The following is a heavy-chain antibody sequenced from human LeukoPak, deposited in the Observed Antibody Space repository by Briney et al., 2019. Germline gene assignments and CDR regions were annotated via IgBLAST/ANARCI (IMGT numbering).Heavy chain of an antibody. V-gene: IGHV3-23*01. CDR3: ARVWYYGSGSYYNGGRSMDV. J-gene: IGHJ6*02. CDR2: ISGSGGST. Sequence: GGSLRLSCAASGFTFSSYAMSWVRQAPGKGLEWVSAISGSGGSTYYADSVKGRFTISRDNSKNTLYLQMNSLRAEDTAVYYCARVWYYGSGSYYNGGRSMDVWGQGTTVTVSS. D-gene: IGHD3-10*01. CDR1: GFTFSSYA.